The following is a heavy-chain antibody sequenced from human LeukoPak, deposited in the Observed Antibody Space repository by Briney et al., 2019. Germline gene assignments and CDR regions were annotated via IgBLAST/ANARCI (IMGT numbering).Heavy chain of an antibody. CDR3: ARSLPYGTTWYGRSDF. D-gene: IGHD6-13*01. Sequence: GGSLRPSCAASGFPFNAYWMTWVRQAPGKGLEWVANIRQDGDTKYYVDSVKGRFTISRDNAMNSLYLQMNSLRAEDTAIYYCARSLPYGTTWYGRSDFWGQGTLVTVSS. CDR2: IRQDGDTK. CDR1: GFPFNAYW. V-gene: IGHV3-7*03. J-gene: IGHJ4*02.